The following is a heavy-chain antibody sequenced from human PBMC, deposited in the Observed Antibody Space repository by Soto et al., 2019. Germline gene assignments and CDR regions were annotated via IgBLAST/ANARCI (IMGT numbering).Heavy chain of an antibody. J-gene: IGHJ5*02. D-gene: IGHD6-13*01. CDR2: IYYSGST. CDR1: GGSISSGGYY. CDR3: ARDIAGAVIKGFAP. V-gene: IGHV4-31*03. Sequence: SETLSLTCTVSGGSISSGGYYWSWIRQHPGKGLEWIGYIYYSGSTYYNPSLKSRVTISVDTSKNQFSLKLSSVTAADTAVYYGARDIAGAVIKGFAPGGKGPWVPVSS.